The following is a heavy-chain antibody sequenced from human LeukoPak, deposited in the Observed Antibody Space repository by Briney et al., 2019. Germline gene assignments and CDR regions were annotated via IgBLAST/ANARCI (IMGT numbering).Heavy chain of an antibody. V-gene: IGHV4-4*07. Sequence: SGTLSLTCIVSDGSISYNYWSWIRQSAGKGLELIGRIYYTGSTNYNPSLRSRVTMSVDTSKNQFSLMLSSVTAADTAVYYCARGLSGDSYGFEYWGQGTLVTVSS. CDR2: IYYTGST. CDR3: ARGLSGDSYGFEY. CDR1: DGSISYNY. J-gene: IGHJ4*02. D-gene: IGHD5-18*01.